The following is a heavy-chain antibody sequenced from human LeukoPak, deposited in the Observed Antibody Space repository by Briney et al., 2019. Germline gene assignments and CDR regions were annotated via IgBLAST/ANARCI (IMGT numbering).Heavy chain of an antibody. CDR3: AKSLVVPAAIPPFDY. CDR2: ISGSGGST. J-gene: IGHJ4*02. Sequence: GGSLRLSCAASGFTFSSYAMSWVRQAPGKGLEWVSAISGSGGSTYYADSVKGRFTISRDNSKNTPYLQMNSLRAEDTAVYYCAKSLVVPAAIPPFDYWGQGTLVTVSS. CDR1: GFTFSSYA. D-gene: IGHD2-2*01. V-gene: IGHV3-23*01.